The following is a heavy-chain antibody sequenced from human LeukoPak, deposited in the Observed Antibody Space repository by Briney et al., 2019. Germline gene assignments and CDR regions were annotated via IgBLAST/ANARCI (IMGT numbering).Heavy chain of an antibody. CDR2: ISSSSSYI. CDR1: GFTFSSYS. D-gene: IGHD1-14*01. Sequence: GGSLRLSCAASGFTFSSYSMNWVRQAPGKGLEWVSSISSSSSYIYYADSVKGRFTISRDNAKNSLYLQMNSLRAEDTAVYYCARDQDHRDYYYGMDVWGQGTTVTVSS. V-gene: IGHV3-21*01. CDR3: ARDQDHRDYYYGMDV. J-gene: IGHJ6*02.